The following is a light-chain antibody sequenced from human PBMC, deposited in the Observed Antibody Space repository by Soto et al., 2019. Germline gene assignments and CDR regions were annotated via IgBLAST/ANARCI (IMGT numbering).Light chain of an antibody. Sequence: QPVLTQSPSASASLGASVKLTCTRSSGHSTYSIAWHQQQPEKGPRYLMKLDSDGSHSKGDGIPDRFSGSSSGAERYLTIASLRYEDDADYYCQHWGTGPDLVFGGGTKVTVL. CDR3: QHWGTGPDLV. J-gene: IGLJ3*02. CDR2: LDSDGSH. CDR1: SGHSTYS. V-gene: IGLV4-69*01.